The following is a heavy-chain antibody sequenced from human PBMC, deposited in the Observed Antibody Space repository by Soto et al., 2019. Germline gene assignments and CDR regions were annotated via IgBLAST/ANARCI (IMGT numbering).Heavy chain of an antibody. CDR3: ASPFTGVLVLGTSPPGGDNFGWDV. V-gene: IGHV1-69*02. CDR1: GGTFSRYT. CDR2: IIPIVDIP. D-gene: IGHD2-8*02. Sequence: QVQLVQSGAEVKKPGSSVKVSCKASGGTFSRYTFTWVRQAPGQGLEWMGRIIPIVDIPNYAQKFQGRVTITADKSTSTACMELSRLTSDDTAVYYCASPFTGVLVLGTSPPGGDNFGWDVWGQGTTVSVS. J-gene: IGHJ6*02.